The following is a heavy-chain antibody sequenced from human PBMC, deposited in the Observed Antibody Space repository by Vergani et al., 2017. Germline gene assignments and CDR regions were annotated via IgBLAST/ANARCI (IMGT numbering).Heavy chain of an antibody. J-gene: IGHJ6*02. CDR3: ARGKYYYGSGSYWYYYGTDV. D-gene: IGHD3-10*01. Sequence: QVQLQQWGAGLLKPSETLSLTCAVYGRSFSGYYWSWIRQPPGKGLEWSGEINHSGSTNYNPSLKSRVTISVDTSKNQFSLKLSSVTAADTAVYYCARGKYYYGSGSYWYYYGTDVWGQGTTVTVSS. CDR1: GRSFSGYY. V-gene: IGHV4-34*01. CDR2: INHSGST.